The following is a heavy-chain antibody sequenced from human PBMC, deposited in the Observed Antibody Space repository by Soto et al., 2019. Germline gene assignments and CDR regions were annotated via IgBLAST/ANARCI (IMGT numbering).Heavy chain of an antibody. Sequence: LGESLKICCKGSGYSFTSYWIGWVRQMPGKGLEWMGIIYPGDSDPTYSPSFQGQATISADKSISTAYLQWSSLKASDTAMYYCARHKSDYVWGSYRYEYYYGMDVWGQGTTVTVSS. D-gene: IGHD3-16*02. CDR2: IYPGDSDP. CDR3: ARHKSDYVWGSYRYEYYYGMDV. V-gene: IGHV5-51*01. CDR1: GYSFTSYW. J-gene: IGHJ6*02.